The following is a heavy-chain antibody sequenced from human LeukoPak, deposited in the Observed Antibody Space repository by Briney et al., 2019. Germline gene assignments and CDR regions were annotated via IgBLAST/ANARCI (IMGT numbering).Heavy chain of an antibody. V-gene: IGHV1-8*01. D-gene: IGHD5-12*01. CDR2: MSPNSGNT. CDR1: GYTFTSYD. CDR3: ARGIGSGYARNY. J-gene: IGHJ4*02. Sequence: GASVKVSCKASGYTFTSYDINWVRQATGQGLEWMGWMSPNSGNTGYAQKFQGRVTMTRSTSISTAYMELSSLRSEDTAVYYCARGIGSGYARNYWGQGTLVTVSS.